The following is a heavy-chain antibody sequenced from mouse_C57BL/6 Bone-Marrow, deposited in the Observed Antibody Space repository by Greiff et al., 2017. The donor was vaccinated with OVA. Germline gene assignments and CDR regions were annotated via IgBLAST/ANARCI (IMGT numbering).Heavy chain of an antibody. D-gene: IGHD2-3*01. CDR1: GYTFTSYG. J-gene: IGHJ4*01. CDR3: AVMVTLYYYAMDY. V-gene: IGHV1-81*01. Sequence: VKLMESGAELARPGASVKLSCKASGYTFTSYGISWVKQRTGQGLEWIGEIYPRSGNTYYNEKFKGKATLTADKSSSTAYMELRSLTSEDSAVYFCAVMVTLYYYAMDYWGQGTSVTVSS. CDR2: IYPRSGNT.